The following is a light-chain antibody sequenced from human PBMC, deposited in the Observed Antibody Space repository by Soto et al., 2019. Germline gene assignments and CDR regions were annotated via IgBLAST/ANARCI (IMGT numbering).Light chain of an antibody. CDR1: QSVSRR. CDR3: QQYGGSPIT. J-gene: IGKJ5*01. CDR2: GAS. Sequence: EVFLTQSPGTLSLSQWGIATLSCRASQSVSRRLAWYQQRPGQSPRLLISGASMRASGVPVRFIGSGSGTDFTLTITRLEPEDFAVYYCQQYGGSPITFGLGTRLEIK. V-gene: IGKV3-20*01.